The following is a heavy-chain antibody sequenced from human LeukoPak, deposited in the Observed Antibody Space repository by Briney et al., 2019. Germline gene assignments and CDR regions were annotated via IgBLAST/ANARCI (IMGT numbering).Heavy chain of an antibody. Sequence: ASVKVSCKASGGTFSSYAISWVRQAPGQGLEWMGGIIPIFGTANYAQKFRGRVTITADESTSTAYMELSSLRSEDTAVYYCARGVSGYYYVGFDYWGQGTLVTVSS. D-gene: IGHD3-22*01. V-gene: IGHV1-69*13. CDR3: ARGVSGYYYVGFDY. CDR1: GGTFSSYA. CDR2: IIPIFGTA. J-gene: IGHJ4*02.